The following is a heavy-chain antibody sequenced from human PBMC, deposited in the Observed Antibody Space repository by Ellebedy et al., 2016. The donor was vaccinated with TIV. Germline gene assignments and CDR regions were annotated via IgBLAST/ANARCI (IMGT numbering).Heavy chain of an antibody. J-gene: IGHJ3*02. CDR2: ISSNGGST. D-gene: IGHD3-10*01. Sequence: GGSLRLSXSASGFTFSSYAMHWVRQAPGKGLEYVSAISSNGGSTYYADSVKGRFTISRDNSKNTLYLQMSSLRAEDTAVYYCVPTMVRGVIYAFDIWGQGTMVTVSS. CDR3: VPTMVRGVIYAFDI. CDR1: GFTFSSYA. V-gene: IGHV3-64D*06.